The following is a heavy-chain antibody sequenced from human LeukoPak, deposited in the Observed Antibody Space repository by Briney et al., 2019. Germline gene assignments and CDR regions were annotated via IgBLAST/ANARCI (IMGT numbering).Heavy chain of an antibody. D-gene: IGHD3-16*01. J-gene: IGHJ5*02. CDR3: AKETDPTFMITFGGVPYNWFDR. V-gene: IGHV1-2*02. Sequence: ASVKVSCKASGYTFTSYYMNWVRQAPGQGLEWMGWINPNSGGTNYAQKLQGRVTMTRDTSISTAYMELSRLRSDDTAVYYCAKETDPTFMITFGGVPYNWFDRWGQGTLVTVSS. CDR1: GYTFTSYY. CDR2: INPNSGGT.